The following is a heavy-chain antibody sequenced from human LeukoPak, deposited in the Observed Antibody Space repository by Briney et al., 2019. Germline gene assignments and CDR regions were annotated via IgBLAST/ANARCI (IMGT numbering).Heavy chain of an antibody. CDR2: ILGSGGST. J-gene: IGHJ4*02. V-gene: IGHV3-23*01. CDR3: AKWGDYDVLTGYYVPDY. D-gene: IGHD3-9*01. CDR1: GFTFSNYA. Sequence: PGGSRRLSCAASGFTFSNYAMSWVRQAPGKGLEWVSAILGSGGSTYYADSVKGRFTVSRDNSRSTLYLQMKSLRAEDTALYYCAKWGDYDVLTGYYVPDYWGQGTRVTVSS.